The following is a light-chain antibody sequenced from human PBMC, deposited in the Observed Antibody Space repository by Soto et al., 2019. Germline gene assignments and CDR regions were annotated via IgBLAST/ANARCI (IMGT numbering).Light chain of an antibody. J-gene: IGKJ5*01. Sequence: EIVLTQSPATLSLSPGERATLSCRASQSVSSYLDWYQQKPGQAPRLLIYDASNRATGIPARFSGSGSGTDFTLTISSLEPEDFAVYYCQQRSNWPQITFGQGTRLEIK. CDR2: DAS. CDR1: QSVSSY. V-gene: IGKV3-11*01. CDR3: QQRSNWPQIT.